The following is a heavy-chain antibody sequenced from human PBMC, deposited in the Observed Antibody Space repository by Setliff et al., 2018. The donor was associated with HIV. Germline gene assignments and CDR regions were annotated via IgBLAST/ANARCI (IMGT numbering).Heavy chain of an antibody. J-gene: IGHJ6*03. V-gene: IGHV1-69*13. CDR3: ARAREMATINYYYNYLDV. CDR1: GGSFKTYA. CDR2: TIPIFGTA. D-gene: IGHD5-12*01. Sequence: SVKVSCKASGGSFKTYAINWVRQAPGQGLEWMGGTIPIFGTATYAQKFQGRVTITADESTNTAYMELRSLRSDDTAVYYCARAREMATINYYYNYLDVWGKGTTVTVSS.